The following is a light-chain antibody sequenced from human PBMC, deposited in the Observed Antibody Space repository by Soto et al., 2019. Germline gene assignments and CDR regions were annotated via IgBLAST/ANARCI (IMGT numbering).Light chain of an antibody. CDR3: QQYNSYLYT. CDR2: DAS. Sequence: DIQMTQSPSTLSASVGDRVTITCRASQSISGWLAWYQQKPGKAPELLIYDASSLESGAPPRLSGCGSGTEFTLTITSLQPDDFATHYCQQYNSYLYTFGQGTKLEIK. V-gene: IGKV1-5*01. J-gene: IGKJ2*01. CDR1: QSISGW.